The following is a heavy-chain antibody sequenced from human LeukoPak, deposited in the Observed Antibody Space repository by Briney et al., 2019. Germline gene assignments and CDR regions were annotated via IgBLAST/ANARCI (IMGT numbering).Heavy chain of an antibody. V-gene: IGHV4-39*01. CDR1: GGSISSSSYY. CDR2: IFDSGTT. D-gene: IGHD1-26*01. CDR3: ARVLRGGTYYFDY. Sequence: PSETLSLTCTVSGGSISSSSYYWGWIRQPPGKGLEWIGNIFDSGTTYYNPSLKSRVTISVDTSKNQFSLKMRSVTAADTAVYYCARVLRGGTYYFDYWGQGTLVTVSS. J-gene: IGHJ4*02.